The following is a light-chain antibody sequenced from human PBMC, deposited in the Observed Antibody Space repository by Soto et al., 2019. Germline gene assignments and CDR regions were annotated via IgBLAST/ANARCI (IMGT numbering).Light chain of an antibody. J-gene: IGKJ4*01. CDR1: QSISSW. CDR3: QQYNSYSPLN. CDR2: KAS. V-gene: IGKV1-5*03. Sequence: DIQMTHSPSTLSASVLYRVNITFRASQSISSWLAWYQQKPGKAPKLLIYKASGLESGVPSRFSGSGSGTDFTLTISSLQPDDFATYYCQQYNSYSPLNFGGGTKVDIK.